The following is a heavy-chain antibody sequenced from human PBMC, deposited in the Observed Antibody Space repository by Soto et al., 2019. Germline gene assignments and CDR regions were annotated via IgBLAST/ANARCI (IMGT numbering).Heavy chain of an antibody. CDR1: CGSISSYY. CDR2: IYYSGST. V-gene: IGHV4-39*01. D-gene: IGHD3-10*01. J-gene: IGHJ5*02. CDR3: ARDYGSGITWFDP. Sequence: SETLSLTCTVFCGSISSYYWGWIRQPPGKGLEWIGSIYYSGSTYYNPSLKSRVTISVDTSKNQFSLKLSPVTAADTAVYYCARDYGSGITWFDPWGQGTLVTVSS.